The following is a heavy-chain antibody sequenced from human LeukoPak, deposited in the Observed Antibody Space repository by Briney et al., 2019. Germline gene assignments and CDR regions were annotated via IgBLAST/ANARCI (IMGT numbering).Heavy chain of an antibody. Sequence: GGTLRLSCAASGFTFSTYEMNWVRQAPGKGLEWVSYISGSGRTIYYADSVKGRFTISRDNAKNSLYLQMNSLRTEDTAVYYCASSTAIGYWGQGTLVTVSS. CDR1: GFTFSTYE. CDR3: ASSTAIGY. CDR2: ISGSGRTI. V-gene: IGHV3-48*03. J-gene: IGHJ4*02.